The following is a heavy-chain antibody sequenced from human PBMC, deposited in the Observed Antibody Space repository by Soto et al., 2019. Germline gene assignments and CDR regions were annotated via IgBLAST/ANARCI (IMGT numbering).Heavy chain of an antibody. D-gene: IGHD3-10*01. Sequence: GGSLRLSCAASGFTFSSYWMHWVRQAPGKGLVWVSRINSDGSSTSYADSVKGRFTISRDNAKNTLYLQMNSLRAEDTAVYYCASLKRITMVRGVISVNDYWGQGTLVTVSS. CDR1: GFTFSSYW. V-gene: IGHV3-74*01. J-gene: IGHJ4*02. CDR3: ASLKRITMVRGVISVNDY. CDR2: INSDGSST.